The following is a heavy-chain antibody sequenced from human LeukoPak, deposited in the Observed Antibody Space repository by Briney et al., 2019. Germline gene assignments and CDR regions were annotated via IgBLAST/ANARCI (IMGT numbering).Heavy chain of an antibody. D-gene: IGHD3-16*01. V-gene: IGHV3-30*18. CDR2: ISKDGAHE. Sequence: GGSLRLSCAASGFTFSSYAMHWVRQAPGKGLEWVAIISKDGAHEFYADSVKGRFTISRDNTKSTLYLQMNSLRTEDTAVYYCAKEMRPFIHGDYWGQGTLVTVSS. J-gene: IGHJ4*02. CDR1: GFTFSSYA. CDR3: AKEMRPFIHGDY.